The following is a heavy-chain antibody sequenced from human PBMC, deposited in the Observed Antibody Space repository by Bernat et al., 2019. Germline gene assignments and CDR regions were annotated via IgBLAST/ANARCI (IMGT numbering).Heavy chain of an antibody. CDR3: ATEGRAFPPRGEPHFDY. CDR2: ISYDGSNK. J-gene: IGHJ4*02. D-gene: IGHD3-10*01. Sequence: QVQLVESGGGVVQPGRSLRLSCAASGFTFSSYGMHWVRQAPGKGLEWVAVISYDGSNKYYADSVKGRFTISRDNSKNTLYLQMNSLGAEDTAVYYCATEGRAFPPRGEPHFDYWGQGTLVTVSS. V-gene: IGHV3-30*03. CDR1: GFTFSSYG.